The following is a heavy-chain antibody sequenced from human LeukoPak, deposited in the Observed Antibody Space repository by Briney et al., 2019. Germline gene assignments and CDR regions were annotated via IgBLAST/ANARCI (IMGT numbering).Heavy chain of an antibody. CDR3: ARLSTLHGSVEETTTPSDY. CDR1: GGSFSGYY. D-gene: IGHD1/OR15-1a*01. V-gene: IGHV4-34*01. CDR2: INHSGST. Sequence: SETLSLTCAVYGGSFSGYYWSWIRQPPGKGLEWIGEINHSGSTNYNPSLKSRVTISVDTSKNQFSLKLSSVTAADTAVYYCARLSTLHGSVEETTTPSDYWGQGTLVTVSS. J-gene: IGHJ4*02.